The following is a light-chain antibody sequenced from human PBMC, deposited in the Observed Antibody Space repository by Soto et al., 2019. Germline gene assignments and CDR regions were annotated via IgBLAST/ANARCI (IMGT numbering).Light chain of an antibody. CDR2: GAS. CDR3: QQYGSSPRT. CDR1: QSVSSSY. V-gene: IGKV3-20*01. J-gene: IGKJ1*01. Sequence: EIVLTQSPGALSLSPGERATLSCGARQSVSSSYLAWYQQKPGQAPRLLIYGASTRATGIPDRFSGSGSGTDFTLTISRLEPEDFAVYYSQQYGSSPRTFGQGTKVEIK.